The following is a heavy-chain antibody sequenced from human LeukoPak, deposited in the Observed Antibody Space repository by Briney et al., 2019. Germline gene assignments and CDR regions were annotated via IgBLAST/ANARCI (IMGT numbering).Heavy chain of an antibody. CDR3: AASSGVTLGRF. Sequence: SETLSLTCTVSGGSISSGTHYYNWIRQHPGKGLEWIGYIYYTGITSYNPSLKSRVTMSVDTSMNQVSLKVTSLTAADTAVYYCAASSGVTLGRFWGQGALVAVSS. J-gene: IGHJ4*02. D-gene: IGHD3-16*01. CDR1: GGSISSGTHY. V-gene: IGHV4-31*03. CDR2: IYYTGIT.